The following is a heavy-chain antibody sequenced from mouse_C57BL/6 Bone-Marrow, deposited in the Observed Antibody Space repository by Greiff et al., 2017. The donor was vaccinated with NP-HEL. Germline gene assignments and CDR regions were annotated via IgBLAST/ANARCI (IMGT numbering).Heavy chain of an antibody. Sequence: VQLQQSGAELARPGASVKLSCKASGYTFTSYGISWVKQRTGQGLEWIGEIYPRSGNTYYNEKFKGKATLTADNSSSTPYMDLRSLTSEDSAVFLCARVVTGLTFDYWGQGTTLTVSS. V-gene: IGHV1-81*01. CDR2: IYPRSGNT. CDR1: GYTFTSYG. D-gene: IGHD2-2*01. J-gene: IGHJ2*01. CDR3: ARVVTGLTFDY.